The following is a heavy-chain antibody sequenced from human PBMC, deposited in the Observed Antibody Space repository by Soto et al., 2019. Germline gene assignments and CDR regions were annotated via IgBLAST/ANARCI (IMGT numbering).Heavy chain of an antibody. CDR3: VRAPHYYDSSGFYYFDAFDI. Sequence: GGSLRLSCAASGFTFDSFWMTWVRQAPGEGLEWVANIRQDGSEKYYVDSVKGRFTISRDNAKNSPYLQMNSLRAEDTAMYYCVRAPHYYDSSGFYYFDAFDIWGQGTMVTVSS. CDR1: GFTFDSFW. D-gene: IGHD3-22*01. V-gene: IGHV3-7*03. CDR2: IRQDGSEK. J-gene: IGHJ3*02.